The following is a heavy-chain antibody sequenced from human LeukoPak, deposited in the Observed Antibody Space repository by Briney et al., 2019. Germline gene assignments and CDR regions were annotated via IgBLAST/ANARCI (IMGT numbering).Heavy chain of an antibody. V-gene: IGHV3-21*01. CDR3: ARERSDYSNLIDY. CDR1: GFTFSSYS. D-gene: IGHD4-11*01. Sequence: GGSLRLFCAASGFTFSSYSMNWLRQAPGKGLECVSYISSSSNYIYYADPVKGRFTIARDNAKNSLDLQMNSLRAEDTAVYYCARERSDYSNLIDYWGQGTLVTVSS. CDR2: ISSSSNYI. J-gene: IGHJ4*02.